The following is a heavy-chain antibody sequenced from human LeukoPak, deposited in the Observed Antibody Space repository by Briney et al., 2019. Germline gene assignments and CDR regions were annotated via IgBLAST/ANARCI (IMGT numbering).Heavy chain of an antibody. J-gene: IGHJ4*02. CDR1: GFTFSSYA. CDR2: ISYDGSNK. CDR3: ARDSSIVLMVYARGYFDY. Sequence: GGSLRLSCAASGFTFSSYAMHWVRQAPGKGLEWVAVISYDGSNKYYADCVKGRFTISRDNSKNTLYLQMNSLRAEDTAVYYCARDSSIVLMVYARGYFDYWGQGTLVTVSS. D-gene: IGHD2-8*01. V-gene: IGHV3-30*04.